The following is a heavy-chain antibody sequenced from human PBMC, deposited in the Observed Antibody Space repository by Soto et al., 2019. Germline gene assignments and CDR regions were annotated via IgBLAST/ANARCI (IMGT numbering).Heavy chain of an antibody. CDR3: ARARCSSGQCYYFDY. CDR2: ISRSGDRT. J-gene: IGHJ4*02. Sequence: EVQLVESGEGLVQPGGSLRLSCAASGFTFSSYNIHWIRQAPGKGLEFVSAISRSGDRTYYADSVKGRLTITRDNSKNTVWLQMGSLRAEYMAVYYCARARCSSGQCYYFDYWGRGALVSVSS. CDR1: GFTFSSYN. D-gene: IGHD3-22*01. V-gene: IGHV3-64*02.